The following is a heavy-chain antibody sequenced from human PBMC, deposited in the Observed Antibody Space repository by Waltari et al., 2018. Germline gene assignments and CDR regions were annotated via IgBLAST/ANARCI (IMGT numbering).Heavy chain of an antibody. CDR2: IDWDDDK. CDR3: ARMDSGSYLDY. Sequence: QVTLRESGPALVKPTQTLTLTCPFSGFSLSTSGMCVSGIRQPPGKALEWLARIDWDDDKYYSTSLKTRLTISKDTYKNQVVLTMTNMDPVDTATYYCARMDSGSYLDYWGQGTLVTVSS. J-gene: IGHJ4*02. D-gene: IGHD1-26*01. CDR1: GFSLSTSGMC. V-gene: IGHV2-70*15.